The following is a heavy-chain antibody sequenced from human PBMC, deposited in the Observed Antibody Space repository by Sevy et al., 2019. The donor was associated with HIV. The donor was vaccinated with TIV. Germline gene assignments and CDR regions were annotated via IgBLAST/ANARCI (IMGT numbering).Heavy chain of an antibody. Sequence: SETLSLTCTVSGGSISSGGYYWRWIRQHPGKGLEWFGYIYYSGSTYYNPSLKSRVTISVDTSKNQFSLKLSSVTAADTAVYYCARACGYSYGSSYYGMDVWGQRTTVTVSS. D-gene: IGHD5-18*01. CDR1: GGSISSGGYY. V-gene: IGHV4-31*03. CDR3: ARACGYSYGSSYYGMDV. CDR2: IYYSGST. J-gene: IGHJ6*02.